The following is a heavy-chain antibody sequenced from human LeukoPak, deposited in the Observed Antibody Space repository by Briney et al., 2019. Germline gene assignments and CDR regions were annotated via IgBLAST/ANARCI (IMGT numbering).Heavy chain of an antibody. CDR3: AKGSTFSGDFDY. J-gene: IGHJ4*02. Sequence: GGSLRLSCAASGFTFSSYAMNWVRQAPGKGLEWVSGISGSGGSTYYADSVKGRFTISRGNSKNTLYLQMNSLRAEDTAVHYCAKGSTFSGDFDYWGQGTLVTVSS. CDR1: GFTFSSYA. V-gene: IGHV3-23*01. CDR2: ISGSGGST. D-gene: IGHD5/OR15-5a*01.